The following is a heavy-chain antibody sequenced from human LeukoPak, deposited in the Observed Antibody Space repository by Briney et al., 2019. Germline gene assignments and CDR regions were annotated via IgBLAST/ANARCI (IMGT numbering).Heavy chain of an antibody. D-gene: IGHD5-24*01. CDR1: GGSINTYY. CDR3: ARGPRRDGHPFDY. CDR2: IYTSGTT. V-gene: IGHV4-4*07. J-gene: IGHJ4*02. Sequence: PSETLSLTCTASGGSINTYYWSWVRQPAGKGLEWIGRIYTSGTTNYNPSLKGRVTMSVDTSKNQFSLKLSSVTAADTAVYHCARGPRRDGHPFDYWGQGTLVTVSS.